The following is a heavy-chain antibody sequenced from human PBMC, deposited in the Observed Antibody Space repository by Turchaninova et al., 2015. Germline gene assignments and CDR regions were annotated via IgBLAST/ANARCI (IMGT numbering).Heavy chain of an antibody. J-gene: IGHJ5*02. CDR1: GFTVSSYA. V-gene: IGHV3-30*04. Sequence: QVQLVESGGGVVQPGRSLRLPCAASGFTVSSYAMHWVRQAPGKVLEWVAVISYDGSNKYYADSVKGRFTISRDNSKNTLYLQMNSLRAEDTAVYYCARDGSIAVAGTKIGNWFDPWGQGTLVTVSS. CDR2: ISYDGSNK. CDR3: ARDGSIAVAGTKIGNWFDP. D-gene: IGHD6-19*01.